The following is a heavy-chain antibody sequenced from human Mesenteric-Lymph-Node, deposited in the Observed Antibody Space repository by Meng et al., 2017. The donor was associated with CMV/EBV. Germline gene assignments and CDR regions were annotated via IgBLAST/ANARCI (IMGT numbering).Heavy chain of an antibody. J-gene: IGHJ4*02. CDR1: EFTFSKFV. V-gene: IGHV3-23*01. CDR3: AKDLGY. Sequence: GGSLRLSCTASEFTFSKFVLNWVRQAPGKGLEWISAISGSGGRPYYAGSVKGRFSVSRDNSQNTLYLQMNSLRVEDTAVYYCAKDLGYWGQGTLVTVSS. CDR2: ISGSGGRP.